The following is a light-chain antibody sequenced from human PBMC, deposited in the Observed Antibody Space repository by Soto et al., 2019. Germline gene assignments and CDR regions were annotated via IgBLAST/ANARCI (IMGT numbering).Light chain of an antibody. J-gene: IGKJ2*01. CDR3: QQYGSSPLMYT. CDR2: GGC. Sequence: EIVLTQSPGALSLSPGERATLSCRASQSVSSSYLAWYQQKPGQAPRLLIYGGCSRATGIPDRFSGSGSGTDFTLTISRLESEDFAVYYCQQYGSSPLMYTFGQGTKLEIK. CDR1: QSVSSSY. V-gene: IGKV3-20*01.